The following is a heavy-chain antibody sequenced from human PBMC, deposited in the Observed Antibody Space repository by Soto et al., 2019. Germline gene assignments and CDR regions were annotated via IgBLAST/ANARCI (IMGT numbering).Heavy chain of an antibody. Sequence: QVQLVESGGGVVQPGRSLRLSCAVSGFTVSTYGMHWVRQAPGKGLEWVAVISRDGGTKYYADSVKGRVTISRDNSRNTRFVEMNSLRGDDMAVYYCTGEVASGYWGQGTLVTVSS. CDR3: TGEVASGY. V-gene: IGHV3-30*03. CDR2: ISRDGGTK. J-gene: IGHJ4*02. CDR1: GFTVSTYG. D-gene: IGHD2-8*02.